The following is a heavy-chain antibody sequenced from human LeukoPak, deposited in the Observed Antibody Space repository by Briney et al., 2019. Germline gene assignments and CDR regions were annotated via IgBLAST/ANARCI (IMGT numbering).Heavy chain of an antibody. CDR1: GGSISSSNW. J-gene: IGHJ3*02. D-gene: IGHD3-22*01. V-gene: IGHV4-4*02. Sequence: SETLSLTCAVSGGSISSSNWWSWVRPPPGKGREWIGEIYHSGSTNYNPSLKSRVTISVDKSKNQFSLKLSSVTAADTAVYYCAEDPRYYYDSSGYTSIWGQGTMVTVSS. CDR2: IYHSGST. CDR3: AEDPRYYYDSSGYTSI.